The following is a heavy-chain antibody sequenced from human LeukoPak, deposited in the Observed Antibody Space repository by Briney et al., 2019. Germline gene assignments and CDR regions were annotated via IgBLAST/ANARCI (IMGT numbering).Heavy chain of an antibody. J-gene: IGHJ6*02. CDR1: GYTFTSYD. CDR2: MNPNSGNT. D-gene: IGHD3-3*01. Sequence: AASVKVSCKASGYTFTSYDINWVRQATGQGLEWMGWMNPNSGNTGYARKFQGRVTMTRNTSISTAYMELSSLRSEDTAVYYCARGQRNYDFWSGSYGMDVWGQGTTVTVSS. CDR3: ARGQRNYDFWSGSYGMDV. V-gene: IGHV1-8*01.